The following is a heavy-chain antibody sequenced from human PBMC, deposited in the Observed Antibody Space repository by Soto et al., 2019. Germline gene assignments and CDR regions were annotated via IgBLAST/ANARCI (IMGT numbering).Heavy chain of an antibody. CDR3: AKLTYYDFWSGYFSIGVAGYYGMDV. V-gene: IGHV3-30*18. Sequence: ESGGGVVQPGRSLRLSCAASGFTFSSYGMHWVRQAPGKGLEWVAVISYDGSNKYYADSVKGRFTISRDNSKNTLYLQMNSLRAEDTAVYYCAKLTYYDFWSGYFSIGVAGYYGMDVWGQGTTVTVSS. CDR1: GFTFSSYG. J-gene: IGHJ6*02. D-gene: IGHD3-3*01. CDR2: ISYDGSNK.